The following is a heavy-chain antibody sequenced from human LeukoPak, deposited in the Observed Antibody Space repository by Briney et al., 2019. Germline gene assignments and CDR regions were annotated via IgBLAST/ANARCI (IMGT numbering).Heavy chain of an antibody. Sequence: PGGSLRLSCAASGFTFSDYYMSWIRQAPGKGLEWVSYISSSGSTIYHADSVKGRFTISRDNAKNSLYLQMNSLRAEDTAVYYCARDRVKRNYDILTGSSNRGGQGTLVTVSS. CDR1: GFTFSDYY. CDR2: ISSSGSTI. CDR3: ARDRVKRNYDILTGSSNR. D-gene: IGHD3-9*01. V-gene: IGHV3-11*01. J-gene: IGHJ4*02.